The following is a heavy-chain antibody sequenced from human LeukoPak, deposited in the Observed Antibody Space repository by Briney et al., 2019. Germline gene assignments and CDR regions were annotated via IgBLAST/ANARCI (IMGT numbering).Heavy chain of an antibody. J-gene: IGHJ3*02. CDR1: GGSISSYY. V-gene: IGHV4-59*01. D-gene: IGHD1-26*01. CDR3: ASQGAPSYAFDI. Sequence: SETLSLTCTVSGGSISSYYWSWIRQPPGKGLEWIGNIWKSGSTNYNPSLKSRVTISVDTSKKQFSLKLSSVTAADMAVYYCASQGAPSYAFDIWGQGTMVTVSS. CDR2: IWKSGST.